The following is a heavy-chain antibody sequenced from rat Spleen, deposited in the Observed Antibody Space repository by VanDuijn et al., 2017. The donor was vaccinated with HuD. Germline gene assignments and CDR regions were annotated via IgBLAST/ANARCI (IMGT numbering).Heavy chain of an antibody. V-gene: IGHV2-41*01. Sequence: QVQLKESGPGLVQPSQTLSLTCIISGFSLTSYHVHWVRQPPGKGLEWMGVIWNTGGTRYNSALKSRLSISKDTSKSQVFLKMNSLQTEDTATYYCARDEIGVPDYWGQGVMVTVSS. CDR2: IWNTGGT. CDR3: ARDEIGVPDY. D-gene: IGHD4-3*01. CDR1: GFSLTSYH. J-gene: IGHJ2*01.